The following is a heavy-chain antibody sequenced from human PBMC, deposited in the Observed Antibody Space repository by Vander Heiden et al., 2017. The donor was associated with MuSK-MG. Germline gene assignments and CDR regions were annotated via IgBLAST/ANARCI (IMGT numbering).Heavy chain of an antibody. CDR2: NSISASYV. CDR3: ARDVFLTFGESKGAYAMDV. J-gene: IGHJ6*02. CDR1: EFTLRRYT. D-gene: IGHD3-10*01. V-gene: IGHV3-21*04. Sequence: EVLRVPSAGPLFKPCGSLRLPFTASEFTLRRYTMNWVRPAPGQCPEWVSLNSISASYVYDAASVNRRFNISRDNAENSMSLQIPSLRVDDTATYSCARDVFLTFGESKGAYAMDVWGQGTTVSVS.